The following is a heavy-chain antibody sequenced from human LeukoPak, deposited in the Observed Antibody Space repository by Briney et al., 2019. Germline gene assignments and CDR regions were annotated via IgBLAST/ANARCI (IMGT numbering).Heavy chain of an antibody. CDR3: AKEGIAAAGTSYSRFDY. CDR1: GFTFSSDA. J-gene: IGHJ4*02. Sequence: GGSLRLSCAASGFTFSSDAISSVRQAPGKGLEWISVIRGNVNYTYYADSVKGRFTISRDNPKNTLYMQMSSLRAEDTAVYYCAKEGIAAAGTSYSRFDYWGQGTLVTVSS. V-gene: IGHV3-23*01. CDR2: IRGNVNYT. D-gene: IGHD6-13*01.